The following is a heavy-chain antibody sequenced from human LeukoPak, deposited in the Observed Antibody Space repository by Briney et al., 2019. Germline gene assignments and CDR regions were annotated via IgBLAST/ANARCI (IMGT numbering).Heavy chain of an antibody. V-gene: IGHV3-20*04. D-gene: IGHD3-22*01. Sequence: PGGSLRLXCAASGFTFDDYGMSWVRQAPGKGLEWVSGINWNGGSTGYADSVKGRFTISRDNAKNSLYLQMSSLRAEDTALYYCARGPDSSGPFDIWGQGTMVTVSS. CDR2: INWNGGST. J-gene: IGHJ3*02. CDR1: GFTFDDYG. CDR3: ARGPDSSGPFDI.